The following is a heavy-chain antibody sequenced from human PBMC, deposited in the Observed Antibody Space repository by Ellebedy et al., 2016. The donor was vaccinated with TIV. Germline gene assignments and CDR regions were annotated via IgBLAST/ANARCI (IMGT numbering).Heavy chain of an antibody. CDR1: GFTFSGFG. CDR3: ARDLSGDDLGIDF. V-gene: IGHV3-33*01. Sequence: GESLKISCAASGFTFSGFGIHWVRQAPGKGLEWVAIIWYDGSNAYYADSVKGRFTISRDNSKNTLYLQMNSLRGEDTAVYYCARDLSGDDLGIDFWGQGTLVTVSS. D-gene: IGHD5-12*01. CDR2: IWYDGSNA. J-gene: IGHJ4*02.